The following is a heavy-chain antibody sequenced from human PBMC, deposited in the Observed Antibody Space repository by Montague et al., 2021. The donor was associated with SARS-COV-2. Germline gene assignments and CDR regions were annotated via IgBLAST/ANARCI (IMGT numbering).Heavy chain of an antibody. CDR1: GFTFSNSA. CDR3: AKDSYYYGLGYGMDV. J-gene: IGHJ6*02. V-gene: IGHV3-23*01. D-gene: IGHD3-10*01. CDR2: SSGSDGGT. Sequence: SLRLSCAASGFTFSNSAMNWVRQAPGKVLEWVSGSSGSDGGTHYADSVKGRFTISRDNSKNVLYLQMNSLRAEDTALYYCAKDSYYYGLGYGMDVWGQGTTVTVSS.